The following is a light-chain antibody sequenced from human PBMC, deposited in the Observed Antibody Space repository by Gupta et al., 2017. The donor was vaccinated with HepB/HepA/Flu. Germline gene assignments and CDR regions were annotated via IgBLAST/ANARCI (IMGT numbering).Light chain of an antibody. V-gene: IGKV1-39*01. CDR2: DAT. CDR1: HSISSS. Sequence: DIQMTKSPSSLSASVGDRVTITCRASHSISSSLNWYQQRPGKAPKLLIYDATTLQSGVPSRFSGSGSGTDFSLSIVRLQPEDFVTYYCQQKDRTPKTFGQGTKVEVK. J-gene: IGKJ1*01. CDR3: QQKDRTPKT.